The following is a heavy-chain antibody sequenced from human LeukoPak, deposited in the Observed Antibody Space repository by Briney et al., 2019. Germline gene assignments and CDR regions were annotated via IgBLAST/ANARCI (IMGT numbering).Heavy chain of an antibody. CDR2: ISYDGSNK. J-gene: IGHJ6*02. Sequence: GGSLRLSCAASGFTFSSYGMHWVRQAPGKGLEWVAVISYDGSNKYYADSVKGRFTISRDNSKNTLYLQMNRLRAEDTAVYYCAKGPFDRYYYYYGMDVWGQGTTVTVSS. D-gene: IGHD3-9*01. CDR3: AKGPFDRYYYYYGMDV. V-gene: IGHV3-30*18. CDR1: GFTFSSYG.